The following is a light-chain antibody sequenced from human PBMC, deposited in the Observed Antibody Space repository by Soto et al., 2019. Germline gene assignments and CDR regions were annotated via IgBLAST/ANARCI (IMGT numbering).Light chain of an antibody. CDR3: AAWDDSLSCWV. CDR2: GVS. Sequence: QSVLTQPASVSGSPGQSIAIPCTGSGRDVGAYNYVSWYQQHPGKAPKLIIYGVSHRPSGVPDRFSASKSGSSASLDVSGLRSEDGAHYYCAAWDDSLSCWVFGGGTKVTVL. J-gene: IGLJ3*02. CDR1: GRDVGAYNY. V-gene: IGLV2-14*01.